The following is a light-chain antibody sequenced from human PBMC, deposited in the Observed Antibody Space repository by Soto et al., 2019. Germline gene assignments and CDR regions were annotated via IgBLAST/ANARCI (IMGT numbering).Light chain of an antibody. J-gene: IGKJ5*01. V-gene: IGKV3-11*01. CDR1: QSVSSY. CDR2: DAS. Sequence: EIVLTQSPATLSFSPGERATLSCRASQSVSSYLGWYQQKPGQAPRLLIYDASNRAAGIPARFSGSGSGTDFTLTISSLEPEDFAVYHCQHRGTFGQGTRLEIK. CDR3: QHRGT.